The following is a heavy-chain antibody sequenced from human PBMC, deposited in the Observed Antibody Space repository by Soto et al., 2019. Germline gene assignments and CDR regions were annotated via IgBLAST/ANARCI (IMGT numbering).Heavy chain of an antibody. CDR3: ARPLIGNTVDL. Sequence: QAQLMQSGAEMKKPGASVKVSCKACGYTFINYFIHWVRQDPGQGLEWIGIVHPSRGTTDYAQKFQGRVTLTTDMSTRTVYMDLRSLRSEDTAVYYCARPLIGNTVDLWGQGTTVIVSS. V-gene: IGHV1-46*01. J-gene: IGHJ3*01. CDR2: VHPSRGTT. CDR1: GYTFINYF. D-gene: IGHD1-7*01.